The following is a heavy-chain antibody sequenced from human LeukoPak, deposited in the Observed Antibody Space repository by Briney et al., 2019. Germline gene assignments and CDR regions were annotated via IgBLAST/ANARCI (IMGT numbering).Heavy chain of an antibody. CDR1: GFTFTSSA. D-gene: IGHD1-26*01. CDR2: IVVGSGNT. CDR3: AADRWVGATTFDY. Sequence: ASVTLSCKASGFTFTSSAMQWVRQARGQRLEWIGWIVVGSGNTNYAQKFQERVTITRDMSTSTAYMELSSLRSEDTAVYYCAADRWVGATTFDYWGQGTLVTVSS. J-gene: IGHJ4*02. V-gene: IGHV1-58*02.